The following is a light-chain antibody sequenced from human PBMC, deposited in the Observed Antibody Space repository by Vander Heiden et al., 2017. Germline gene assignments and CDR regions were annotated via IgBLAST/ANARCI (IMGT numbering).Light chain of an antibody. CDR2: WAS. Sequence: DILMTQPPDYLAVSLGERATINCKSSQSVLSSSNNKNYLAWYQQIPGQPPKLLINWASTRESGVPDRFSGSGSGTDFTLTISSLQAEDVAVYYCQQSSTAPLTFGGGTKVEIK. J-gene: IGKJ4*01. V-gene: IGKV4-1*01. CDR1: QSVLSSSNNKNY. CDR3: QQSSTAPLT.